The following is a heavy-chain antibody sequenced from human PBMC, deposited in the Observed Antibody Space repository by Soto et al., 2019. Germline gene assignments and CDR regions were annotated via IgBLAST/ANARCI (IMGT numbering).Heavy chain of an antibody. CDR1: GFTFSSYG. CDR3: GAHLLTRNDAFDI. V-gene: IGHV3-33*01. Sequence: QVQLVESGGGVVQPGRSLRLSCAASGFTFSSYGMHWVRQAPGKGLEWVAVIWCVGSSEYYADSVKGRLTITRDNSRYTLELQMNSLRAEDKAVNYCGAHLLTRNDAFDIWGQGRMVTVSS. J-gene: IGHJ3*02. CDR2: IWCVGSSE. D-gene: IGHD2-2*01.